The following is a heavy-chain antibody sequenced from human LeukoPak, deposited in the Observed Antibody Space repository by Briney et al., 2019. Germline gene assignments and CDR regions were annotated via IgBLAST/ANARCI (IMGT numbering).Heavy chain of an antibody. CDR3: ARDRPGGGWYYFDS. D-gene: IGHD6-19*01. Sequence: GGSLRLSCAASGFTFSSYSMNWVRQAPGKGLEWVSFITSSSSTIHYVDPVKGRFIISRDNAKNSLYLQMNSLRAEDTAVYYCARDRPGGGWYYFDSWGQGTLVTVSS. CDR1: GFTFSSYS. J-gene: IGHJ4*02. CDR2: ITSSSSTI. V-gene: IGHV3-48*01.